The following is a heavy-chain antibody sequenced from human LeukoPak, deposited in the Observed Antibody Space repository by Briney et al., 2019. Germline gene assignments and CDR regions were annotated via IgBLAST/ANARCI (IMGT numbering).Heavy chain of an antibody. J-gene: IGHJ4*02. Sequence: GGSLRLSCAASGFSFSTYYMTWVRQAPGKGLEWVAHIKPDGSETYYVDSVKGRFTISRVNAKNSLYLQMSSLRAEDTAVYYCARDGYSYASDYWGLGALVTVSA. D-gene: IGHD2-2*01. CDR2: IKPDGSET. CDR3: ARDGYSYASDY. V-gene: IGHV3-7*01. CDR1: GFSFSTYY.